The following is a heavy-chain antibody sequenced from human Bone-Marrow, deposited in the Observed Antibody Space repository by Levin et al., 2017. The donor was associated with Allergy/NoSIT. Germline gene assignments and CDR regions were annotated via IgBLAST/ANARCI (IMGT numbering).Heavy chain of an antibody. V-gene: IGHV4-59*01. CDR2: VFETGAT. CDR1: GVSSSRYY. CDR3: ARAQSGYNYGPFDS. J-gene: IGHJ4*02. Sequence: SETLSLTCTVSGVSSSRYYWTWFRQPPGKGLEWIGYVFETGATYYSPSFKSRVTISVDTSKMQFSLNLSSVTAADTAVYYCARAQSGYNYGPFDSWGQGTLVTVSS. D-gene: IGHD5-18*01.